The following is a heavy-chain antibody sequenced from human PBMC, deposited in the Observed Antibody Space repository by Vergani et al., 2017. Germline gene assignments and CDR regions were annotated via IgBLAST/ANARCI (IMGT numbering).Heavy chain of an antibody. D-gene: IGHD3-10*01. Sequence: QVQLQESGPGLVKPSETLSLTCTVSGGSISSYYWSWIRQPPGKGLEWIGYIYYSGSTNYNPSLKSRVTISVDTSKNQFSLKLSSVTAADTAVYYCARVFSGSYYGSGSWLPYYYYYMDVWGKGTTVTVSS. V-gene: IGHV4-59*01. CDR2: IYYSGST. J-gene: IGHJ6*03. CDR3: ARVFSGSYYGSGSWLPYYYYYMDV. CDR1: GGSISSYY.